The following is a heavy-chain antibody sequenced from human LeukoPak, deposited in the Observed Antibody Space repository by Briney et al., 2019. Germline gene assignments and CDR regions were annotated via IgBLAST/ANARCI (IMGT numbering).Heavy chain of an antibody. Sequence: SETLSLTCTISGDSLSGYYWSWIRQPPGKALEWIGYISYSESAKYNPSLDSRLIISLDTSKNQFSLKLSSVTAADTAVYYCARGREAAAGDYWGQGTLVTVSS. V-gene: IGHV4-59*12. CDR1: GDSLSGYY. J-gene: IGHJ4*02. CDR2: ISYSESA. D-gene: IGHD6-13*01. CDR3: ARGREAAAGDY.